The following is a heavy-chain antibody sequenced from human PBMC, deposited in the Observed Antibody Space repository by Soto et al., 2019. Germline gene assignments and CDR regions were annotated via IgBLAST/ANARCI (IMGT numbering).Heavy chain of an antibody. V-gene: IGHV4-31*03. CDR3: ARGGGSTKVDY. J-gene: IGHJ4*02. Sequence: QVQLQESGPGLVKPSQTLSLTCTVSGGSITSSGYYWSWIRQHPGEGLEWIGFTSNSGSTSYNPSLKSRVPISVDTSSNQFSLNLKSVTAAVTAVYYCARGGGSTKVDYWGQGTLVTVSP. D-gene: IGHD2-2*01. CDR1: GGSITSSGYY. CDR2: TSNSGST.